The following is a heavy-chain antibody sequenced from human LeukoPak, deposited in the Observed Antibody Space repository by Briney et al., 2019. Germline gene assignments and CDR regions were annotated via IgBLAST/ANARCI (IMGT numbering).Heavy chain of an antibody. D-gene: IGHD1-1*01. Sequence: SETLSLTCAVYGGSFSDYDWSWIRQPPGKGLEWIGEINQSGSTNCDPSLKSRASMSIDTSKSQFSLNLRSVTAADTAVYYCARYVPVRTGTTRASFDYWGQVTLVTVSS. V-gene: IGHV4-34*01. CDR2: INQSGST. CDR1: GGSFSDYD. J-gene: IGHJ4*02. CDR3: ARYVPVRTGTTRASFDY.